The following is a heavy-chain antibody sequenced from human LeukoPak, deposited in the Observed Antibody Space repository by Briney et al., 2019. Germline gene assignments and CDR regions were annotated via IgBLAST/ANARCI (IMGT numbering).Heavy chain of an antibody. D-gene: IGHD3-22*01. Sequence: SETLSLTCTVSGGSLSRSSYYWGWIRQPPGKGLEWIGSIYYSGSTYYNPSLRSRVTISVDTSKNQFSLKLSSVTAADTAVYYCARHSGYDTLDYWGQGTLVTVSS. V-gene: IGHV4-39*01. J-gene: IGHJ4*02. CDR2: IYYSGST. CDR1: GGSLSRSSYY. CDR3: ARHSGYDTLDY.